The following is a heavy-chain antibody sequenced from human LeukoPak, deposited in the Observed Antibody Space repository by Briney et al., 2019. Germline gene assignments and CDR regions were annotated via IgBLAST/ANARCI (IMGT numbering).Heavy chain of an antibody. CDR1: GYSFTGHY. D-gene: IGHD2-2*01. CDR2: INPNSGGT. J-gene: IGHJ3*02. Sequence: ASVKVSCQASGYSFTGHYMHWVRQAPGQGLEWMGRINPNSGGTNYAQKFQGRVTMTRDTSISTAYMELSRLRSDDTAVYYCARGGSSDAFDIWGQGTMVTVSS. CDR3: ARGGSSDAFDI. V-gene: IGHV1-2*06.